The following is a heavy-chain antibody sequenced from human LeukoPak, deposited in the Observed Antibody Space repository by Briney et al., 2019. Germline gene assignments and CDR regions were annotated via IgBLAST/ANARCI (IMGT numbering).Heavy chain of an antibody. J-gene: IGHJ4*02. CDR1: GGTFSSYA. CDR3: ARERPPGDSSNWFLEGYFDI. V-gene: IGHV1-69*05. D-gene: IGHD6-13*01. Sequence: PVKVSCKASGGTFSSYAISWVRQAPGQGLEWMGRIIPIFGTANYAQKFQGRVTITTDESTSTAYMELSTLRSDDTAVYYCARERPPGDSSNWFLEGYFDIWGQGTLVTVSS. CDR2: IIPIFGTA.